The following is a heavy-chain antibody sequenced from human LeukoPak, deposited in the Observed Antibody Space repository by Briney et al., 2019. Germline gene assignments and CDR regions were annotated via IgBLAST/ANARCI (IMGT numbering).Heavy chain of an antibody. CDR3: ARHVAYYDQAAC. V-gene: IGHV4-39*01. CDR2: VYHRGDT. Sequence: KPSDTLALTCTIPGRSISSRSHYWSWIRQPPGKGLERIGRVYHRGDTYYNPSLKSRITISVDTFNNRLALKLSSVTVAVTAVYSCARHVAYYDQAACWGQGTLVTVSS. D-gene: IGHD3-3*01. J-gene: IGHJ4*02. CDR1: GRSISSRSHY.